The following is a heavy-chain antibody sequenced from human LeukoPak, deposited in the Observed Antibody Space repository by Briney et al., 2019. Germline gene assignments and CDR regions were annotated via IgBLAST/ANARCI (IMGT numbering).Heavy chain of an antibody. CDR2: IKIDGSST. Sequence: PGESLRLSCAASGFIFSNYGMHWVRKAPGKGLMWVSRIKIDGSSTAYADSVEGRFTISRDNAKNTLCLQMDSLGVEDTGVYYCARGGSPPEALGDAFDIWGQGTMVTVSS. J-gene: IGHJ3*02. D-gene: IGHD1-26*01. CDR1: GFIFSNYG. V-gene: IGHV3-74*01. CDR3: ARGGSPPEALGDAFDI.